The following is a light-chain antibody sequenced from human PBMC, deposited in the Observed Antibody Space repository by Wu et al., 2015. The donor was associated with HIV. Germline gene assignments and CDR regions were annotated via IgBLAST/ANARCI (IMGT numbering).Light chain of an antibody. CDR1: QSNNDY. CDR2: KAS. CDR3: QHLNDYSPLYA. J-gene: IGKJ2*01. Sequence: DIQMTQSPSTLSASVGDRVTITCRASQSNNDYLAWYQQKPGKAPKLLIYKASTLQSGVPSRFSGSGSGTEFTLTISSLQPDDFATYYCQHLNDYSPLYAFGPGD. V-gene: IGKV1-5*03.